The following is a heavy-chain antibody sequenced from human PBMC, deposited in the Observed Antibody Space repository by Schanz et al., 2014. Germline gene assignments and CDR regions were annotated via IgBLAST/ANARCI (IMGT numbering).Heavy chain of an antibody. CDR3: ARGYSNIWSPMAY. CDR1: GFTFSSSW. D-gene: IGHD6-13*01. J-gene: IGHJ4*02. Sequence: EVRLVESGGGLVQSGGSLRLSCAASGFTFSSSWMHWVRQAPGKGLEWVANIKQDGSERYYVDSVKGRFTISRDNAKNSLSLQMNSLRAEDTAVYYCARGYSNIWSPMAYWGQGTLVAVSS. CDR2: IKQDGSER. V-gene: IGHV3-7*01.